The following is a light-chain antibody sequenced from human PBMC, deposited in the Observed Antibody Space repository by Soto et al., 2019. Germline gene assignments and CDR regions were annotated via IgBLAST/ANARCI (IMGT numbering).Light chain of an antibody. J-gene: IGLJ3*02. Sequence: QSVLTQPASVSGSPGQSITISCTGTNSDIGVYNYVSWYQHHPGKAPKVMIFEVSNRPSGVSNRFSGSKSGNTASLTISGLQAEDEADYYCTSYTTSTTWVFGGGTKLTVL. V-gene: IGLV2-14*01. CDR1: NSDIGVYNY. CDR2: EVS. CDR3: TSYTTSTTWV.